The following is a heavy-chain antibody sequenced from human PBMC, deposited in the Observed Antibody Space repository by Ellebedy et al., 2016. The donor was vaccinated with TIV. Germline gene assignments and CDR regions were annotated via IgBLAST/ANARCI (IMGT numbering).Heavy chain of an antibody. J-gene: IGHJ4*02. Sequence: GESLKISXAASGFTFSSYSMNWVRQAPGKGLEWVSGITWNGGNTGYADSVKGRFTISRDNAKNSLYLKMNSLRAEDTALYHCARDLNRHSGNDRTVDYWGQGTLVTVSS. CDR1: GFTFSSYS. V-gene: IGHV3-20*01. CDR3: ARDLNRHSGNDRTVDY. CDR2: ITWNGGNT. D-gene: IGHD5-12*01.